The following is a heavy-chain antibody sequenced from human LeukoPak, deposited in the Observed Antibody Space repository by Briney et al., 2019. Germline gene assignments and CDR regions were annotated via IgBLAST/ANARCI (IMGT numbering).Heavy chain of an antibody. J-gene: IGHJ3*02. Sequence: GSLRLSCAASGFTFSSYWMSWVRQAPGKGVEWVANIKQDGSEKYYVDSVKGGFTISRYNANNSLYLQINSLRPEDTAVYYCATDPVYYDFWSGYRPLYAFDIWGQGTMVTVSS. V-gene: IGHV3-7*01. D-gene: IGHD3-3*01. CDR3: ATDPVYYDFWSGYRPLYAFDI. CDR2: IKQDGSEK. CDR1: GFTFSSYW.